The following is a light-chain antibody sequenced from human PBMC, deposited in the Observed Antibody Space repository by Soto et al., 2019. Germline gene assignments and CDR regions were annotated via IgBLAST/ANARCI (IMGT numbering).Light chain of an antibody. CDR3: MQGNRWPGT. V-gene: IGKV2-30*01. CDR2: NVS. CDR1: QSLVYSDGNTY. J-gene: IGKJ2*02. Sequence: DVVMTQSPLSLPVTLGQPASISCRSSQSLVYSDGNTYLNWFQQRPGQSPRRLIYNVSNRDAGVPDRFSGSGSGTDFTLKISRVEAEDVGVYYCMQGNRWPGTFGPGTKLEIK.